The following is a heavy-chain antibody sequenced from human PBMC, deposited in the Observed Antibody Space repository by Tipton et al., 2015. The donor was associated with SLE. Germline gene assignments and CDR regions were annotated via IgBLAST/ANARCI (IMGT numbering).Heavy chain of an antibody. Sequence: GLVKPSQTLSLTCTVSGGSISSGSYWWTWIRQPAGKGLEWIGYMYYSGSANYSSSLKSRATISIDPSKDQVSLKLTSVTAADTAVYYCATSGYAGYDWDDPADVWGPGTRVIVSA. J-gene: IGHJ3*01. V-gene: IGHV4-61*10. CDR2: MYYSGSA. D-gene: IGHD5-12*01. CDR1: GGSISSGSYW. CDR3: ATSGYAGYDWDDPADV.